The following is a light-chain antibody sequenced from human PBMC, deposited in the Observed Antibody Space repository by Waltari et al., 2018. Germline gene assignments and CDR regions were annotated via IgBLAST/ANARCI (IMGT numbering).Light chain of an antibody. Sequence: EIVMTQSPATLSVSPGDRATLSCRASQSVSSNLAWYQQKHGQAPRLLIYGASTRATGIPARFSGTGSGTEFTLTISSLQSEDFAVYYCQQYNNWPPLFTFGPGTKVDMK. CDR1: QSVSSN. J-gene: IGKJ3*01. CDR3: QQYNNWPPLFT. V-gene: IGKV3D-15*01. CDR2: GAS.